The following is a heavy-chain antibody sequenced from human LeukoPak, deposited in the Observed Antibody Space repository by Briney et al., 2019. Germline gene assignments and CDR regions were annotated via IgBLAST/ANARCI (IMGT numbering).Heavy chain of an antibody. CDR2: ISGSGDAT. CDR3: AKCSGSSCYAAGAFEY. CDR1: GFTFSSYA. D-gene: IGHD2-15*01. V-gene: IGHV3-23*01. J-gene: IGHJ4*02. Sequence: PGGSLRLSCAAPGFTFSSYAMTWVRQAPGKGLEWVSGISGSGDATSYADSVKGRFTISRDNSKNTVSLQMNSLRPEDTAVYYCAKCSGSSCYAAGAFEYWGQGTLVTVSS.